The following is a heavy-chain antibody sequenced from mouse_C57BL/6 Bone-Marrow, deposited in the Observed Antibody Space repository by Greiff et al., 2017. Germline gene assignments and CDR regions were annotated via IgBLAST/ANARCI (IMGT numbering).Heavy chain of an antibody. Sequence: EVKLMESGGALVKPGGSLKLSCAASGFTFSSYGMSWVRQTPDKRLEWVATISSGGSYTYYPDSVKGRFTISRDNAKNTLYLQMSSLKSEDTAMYYCARLGTTVGLDVWGTGTTVTVSS. V-gene: IGHV5-6*01. D-gene: IGHD1-1*01. J-gene: IGHJ1*03. CDR2: ISSGGSYT. CDR3: ARLGTTVGLDV. CDR1: GFTFSSYG.